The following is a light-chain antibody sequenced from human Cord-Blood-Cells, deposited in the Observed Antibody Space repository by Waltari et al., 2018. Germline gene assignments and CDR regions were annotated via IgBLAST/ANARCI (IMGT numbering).Light chain of an antibody. CDR2: DAS. V-gene: IGKV3-11*01. J-gene: IGKJ1*01. CDR3: QQHSNWPWT. CDR1: QRVSSY. Sequence: EIVLTQSPATLSLSPGERATLSCRASQRVSSYLAWYQQKPGQAPRLLIYDASNRATGIPARFSGSGSGTDFTLTISSLEPEDFAVYYCQQHSNWPWTFGQGTKVEIK.